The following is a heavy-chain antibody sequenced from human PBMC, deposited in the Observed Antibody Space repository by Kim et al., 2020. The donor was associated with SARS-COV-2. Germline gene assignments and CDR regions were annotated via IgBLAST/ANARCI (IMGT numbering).Heavy chain of an antibody. CDR2: IYSRGST. D-gene: IGHD6-13*01. V-gene: IGHV4-39*01. CDR1: GVSISSSSYY. CDR3: ARHRSSSWNPDYYYGMDV. Sequence: SETLSLTCTVSGVSISSSSYYWGWIRQPPGKGLEWIGSIYSRGSTYYNPSLLSRLTISVDTSKNQFSLRLSSVTAADTAVYYCARHRSSSWNPDYYYGMDVWGQGTTGTVSS. J-gene: IGHJ6*02.